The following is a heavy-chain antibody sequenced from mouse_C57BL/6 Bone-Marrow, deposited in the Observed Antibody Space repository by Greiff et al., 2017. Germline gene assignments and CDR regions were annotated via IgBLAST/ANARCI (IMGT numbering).Heavy chain of an antibody. V-gene: IGHV14-2*01. CDR2: IDPEDGET. J-gene: IGHJ2*01. Sequence: EVQLQQSGAELVKPGASVKLSCTASGFNIKDYYIHWVKQRPEQGLEWIGRIDPEDGETKYAPKFQDKATITADKSSNTAYLQLSSLTSEDTAVYDSNSSLFYYGTNYWGQGTTLTVSS. D-gene: IGHD1-1*01. CDR1: GFNIKDYY. CDR3: NSSLFYYGTNY.